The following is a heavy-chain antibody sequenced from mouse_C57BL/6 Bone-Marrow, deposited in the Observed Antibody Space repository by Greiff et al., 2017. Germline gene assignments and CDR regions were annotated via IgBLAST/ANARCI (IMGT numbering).Heavy chain of an antibody. CDR2: IDPEDGEN. CDR1: GFNIKDYY. J-gene: IGHJ4*01. V-gene: IGHV14-2*01. CDR3: ASCGYYNYYAMDY. D-gene: IGHD2-3*01. Sequence: EVKLQESGAELVKPGASVKLSCTASGFNIKDYYMHWVKQRTEQGLEWIGRIDPEDGENKYAPKVQGKATITADTSSNTAYLQLSGLTSADTAVYYWASCGYYNYYAMDYWGQGTSVTVSS.